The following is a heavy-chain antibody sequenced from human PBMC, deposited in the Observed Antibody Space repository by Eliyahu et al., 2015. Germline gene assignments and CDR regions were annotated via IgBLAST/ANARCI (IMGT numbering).Heavy chain of an antibody. V-gene: IGHV3-21*06. CDR1: GFXFSSYS. Sequence: EVQLVESGGGLVKPGGSLRLPXXASGFXFSSYSMNWVRQAPGKGLEWVSSMSSSNSYKYYVDSVKGRFTISRDNAKNSLYLQMNSLRAEDTALYYCARAQYGKPHDAFDIWGQGTMVAVSS. D-gene: IGHD1-14*01. CDR2: MSSSNSYK. J-gene: IGHJ3*02. CDR3: ARAQYGKPHDAFDI.